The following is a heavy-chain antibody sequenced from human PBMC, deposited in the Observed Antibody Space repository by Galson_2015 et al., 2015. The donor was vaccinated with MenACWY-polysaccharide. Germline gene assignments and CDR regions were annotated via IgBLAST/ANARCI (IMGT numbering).Heavy chain of an antibody. CDR1: GFTFSSYA. V-gene: IGHV3-23*01. CDR3: AKDPGSSSWETYNWFDP. D-gene: IGHD6-6*01. CDR2: ISGSGGST. Sequence: SLRLSCAASGFTFSSYAMSWVRQAPGKGLEWVSAISGSGGSTYYADSVKGRFTISRDNSKNTLYLQMNSLRAEDTAVYYCAKDPGSSSWETYNWFDPWGQGTLVTVSS. J-gene: IGHJ5*02.